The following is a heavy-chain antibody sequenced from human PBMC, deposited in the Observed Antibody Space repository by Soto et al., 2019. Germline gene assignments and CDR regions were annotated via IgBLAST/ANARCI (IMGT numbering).Heavy chain of an antibody. CDR2: IYSDDHRT. CDR1: GIALEYYA. J-gene: IGHJ4*02. CDR3: IKDTTPGGLDY. V-gene: IGHV3-9*01. Sequence: PGGSLRLSCVASGIALEYYAMHWVRQVPGQGLEWVSGIYSDDHRTAYADSVKGRFTISRDDAKNSLYLQMNSLRPEDTAFYCCIKDTTPGGLDYWGRPILVTVSS. D-gene: IGHD3-16*01.